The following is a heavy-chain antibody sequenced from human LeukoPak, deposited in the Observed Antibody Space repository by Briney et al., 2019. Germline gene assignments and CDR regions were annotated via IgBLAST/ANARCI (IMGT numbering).Heavy chain of an antibody. J-gene: IGHJ5*02. D-gene: IGHD2-21*02. CDR3: ARDCGGDCYSGFNWFDP. CDR1: GGSISSCY. CDR2: IYTSGST. Sequence: SETLSLTCTVSGGSISSCYWSWIRQPAGKGLEWIGRIYTSGSTNYNPSLKSRVTMSVDTSKNQFSLKLSSVTAADTAVYYCARDCGGDCYSGFNWFDPWGQGTLVTVSS. V-gene: IGHV4-4*07.